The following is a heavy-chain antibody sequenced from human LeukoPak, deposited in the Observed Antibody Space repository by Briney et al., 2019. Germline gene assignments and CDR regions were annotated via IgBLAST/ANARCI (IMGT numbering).Heavy chain of an antibody. CDR3: AKEVHRVSQN. D-gene: IGHD1-1*01. V-gene: IGHV1-2*02. CDR2: INPNTGGA. J-gene: IGHJ1*01. CDR1: GYIFTGYY. Sequence: ASVKVSCKASGYIFTGYYMHWVRQAPGQGLEWEGWINPNTGGANYAQKFQGRVTMTRDTSISTAYMELSGLTSDDTGMYYCAKEVHRVSQNWGQGTLVTVSS.